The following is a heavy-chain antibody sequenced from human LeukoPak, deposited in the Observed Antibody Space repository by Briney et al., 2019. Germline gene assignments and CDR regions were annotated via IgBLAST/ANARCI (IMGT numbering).Heavy chain of an antibody. J-gene: IGHJ5*02. V-gene: IGHV4-39*07. D-gene: IGHD5-18*01. CDR2: IYYSGST. CDR1: GGSISSSSYY. Sequence: SETLSLTCTVSGGSISSSSYYWGWIRQPPGKGLEWIGSIYYSGSTYYNPSLKSRVTISVDTSKNQFSLKLSSVTAADTAVYYCARERYVYSYGNNNWFDPWGQGTLVTVSS. CDR3: ARERYVYSYGNNNWFDP.